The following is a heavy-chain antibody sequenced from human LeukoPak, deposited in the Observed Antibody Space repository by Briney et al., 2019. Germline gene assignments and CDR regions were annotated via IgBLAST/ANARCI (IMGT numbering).Heavy chain of an antibody. Sequence: GGSLRLSCAASGFILSSDAMTWVREAPGRGREGVSGISASGGGTDYADPVKGRFTVSRDNSKNTLYLQRNKLRAEDTAVYYCVKDFSANWLKWGHRALVTVSS. J-gene: IGHJ4*01. CDR2: ISASGGGT. CDR3: VKDFSANWLK. D-gene: IGHD3-9*01. CDR1: GFILSSDA. V-gene: IGHV3-23*01.